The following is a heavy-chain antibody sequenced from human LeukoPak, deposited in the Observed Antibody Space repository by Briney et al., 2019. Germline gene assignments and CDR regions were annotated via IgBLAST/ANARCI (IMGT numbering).Heavy chain of an antibody. CDR2: ISWNSGLI. V-gene: IGHV3-9*01. D-gene: IGHD6-19*01. CDR1: GFTFNGFA. CDR3: AKGGVAVAGTPNQGYFDY. J-gene: IGHJ4*02. Sequence: GGSLRLSCVASGFTFNGFAMHWVRLAPGKGLEWVSGISWNSGLIAYADSVKGRFTISRDNAKNSLYLQMNSLRAADTALYYCAKGGVAVAGTPNQGYFDYWGQGTLVTVSS.